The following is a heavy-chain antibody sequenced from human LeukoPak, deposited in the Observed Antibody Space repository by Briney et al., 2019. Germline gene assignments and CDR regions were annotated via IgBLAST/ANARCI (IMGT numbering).Heavy chain of an antibody. CDR3: VREDVDTSFDY. CDR2: ISGDGSRT. D-gene: IGHD5-18*01. J-gene: IGHJ4*01. V-gene: IGHV3-23*01. CDR1: GFAFVDYA. Sequence: PGGSLRLSCAASGFAFVDYAVNWVRQAPGKGLEWVSAISGDGSRTYYIDSVKGRFTISRDTSKNTLYLHLNSLRAEDTAVYYCVREDVDTSFDYWGHGTLVTVSS.